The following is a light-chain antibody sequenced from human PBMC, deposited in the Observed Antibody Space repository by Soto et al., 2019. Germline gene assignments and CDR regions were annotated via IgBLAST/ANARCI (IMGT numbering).Light chain of an antibody. V-gene: IGKV3D-15*01. Sequence: EIVMTQSPATLSVSPGERATLSCRASQSVSTNLAWYQQKPGQAPRLLIYGASTRATGIPARFSGSGSGTEFTLTISSLQSEDFATYYCQQTHRVPRTFGGGTKVEI. CDR2: GAS. CDR3: QQTHRVPRT. CDR1: QSVSTN. J-gene: IGKJ4*01.